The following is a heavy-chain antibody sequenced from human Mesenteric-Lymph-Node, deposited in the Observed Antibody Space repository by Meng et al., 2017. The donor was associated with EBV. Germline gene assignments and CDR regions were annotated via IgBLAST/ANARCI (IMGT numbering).Heavy chain of an antibody. Sequence: QVQLVQYGSELKKPGASVKVSCKTSEYTFTSYAINWVRQAPGQGLEWMGWINTNTGNPTYAQGFTGRFVFSLDTSVSTAYLQISSLKAEDTAIYYCARGLWFGELIDRVTFDYWGQGTLVTVSS. J-gene: IGHJ4*02. D-gene: IGHD3-10*01. CDR1: EYTFTSYA. CDR3: ARGLWFGELIDRVTFDY. V-gene: IGHV7-4-1*02. CDR2: INTNTGNP.